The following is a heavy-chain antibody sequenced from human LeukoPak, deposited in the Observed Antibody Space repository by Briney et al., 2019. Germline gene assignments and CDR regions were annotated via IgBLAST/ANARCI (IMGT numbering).Heavy chain of an antibody. J-gene: IGHJ4*02. CDR3: ARPLSPGEYSYGFDY. CDR2: ISSSTYI. D-gene: IGHD5-18*01. CDR1: GITFSSYS. V-gene: IGHV3-21*01. Sequence: GGSLRLSCAATGITFSSYSMNWVRQAPGKGLEWVSSISSSTYIYYADSVKGRFTISRDNAKNSLYLQMNSLRAEDTAVYYCARPLSPGEYSYGFDYWGQGSLVTVSS.